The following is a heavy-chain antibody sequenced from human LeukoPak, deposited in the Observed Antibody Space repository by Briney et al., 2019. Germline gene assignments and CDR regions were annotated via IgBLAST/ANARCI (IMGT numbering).Heavy chain of an antibody. CDR1: GGSISSGDYY. D-gene: IGHD4-23*01. CDR2: IYYSGST. CDR3: AKGTVVRLFDY. Sequence: PSQTLSLTCTVSGGSISSGDYYWSWIRQPPGKGLEWIGYIYYSGSTYYNPSLKSRVTISVDTSKNQFSLKLSSVTAADPAVYYCAKGTVVRLFDYWGQGTLVTVSS. V-gene: IGHV4-30-4*08. J-gene: IGHJ4*02.